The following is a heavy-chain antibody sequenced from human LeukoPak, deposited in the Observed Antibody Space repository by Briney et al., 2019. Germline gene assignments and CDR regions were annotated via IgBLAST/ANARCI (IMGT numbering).Heavy chain of an antibody. D-gene: IGHD3-10*01. CDR1: GYSINNGYY. V-gene: IGHV4-38-2*02. CDR2: IYHSGST. CDR3: ARDTYYYGSGSYYKDY. Sequence: SETLSLTCTVSGYSINNGYYWGWIRQPPGKGLEWIGSIYHSGSTYYNPSLKSRITISVDTSKNQFSLKLSSVTAADTAVYYCARDTYYYGSGSYYKDYWGQGTLVTVSS. J-gene: IGHJ4*02.